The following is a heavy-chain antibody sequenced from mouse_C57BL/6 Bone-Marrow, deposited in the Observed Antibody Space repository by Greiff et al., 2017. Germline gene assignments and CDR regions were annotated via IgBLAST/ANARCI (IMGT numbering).Heavy chain of an antibody. V-gene: IGHV1-81*01. CDR2: IYTSSGNT. CDR3: AGLGSRGFAY. CDR1: GYTFTSYG. J-gene: IGHJ3*01. Sequence: VKLLESGAELARPGPSVQLSCTASGYTFTSYGISWVKTRNGPGLEWIGEIYTSSGNTYYNATFTGKATRTGDKSASTAYMELRSLTSEDAAVYFCAGLGSRGFAYWGQGTLVTVSS. D-gene: IGHD1-1*01.